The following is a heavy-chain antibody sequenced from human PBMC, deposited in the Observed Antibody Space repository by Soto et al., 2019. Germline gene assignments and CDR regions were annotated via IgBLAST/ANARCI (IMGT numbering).Heavy chain of an antibody. D-gene: IGHD3-16*01. V-gene: IGHV6-1*01. CDR1: GDSVSSNTAS. J-gene: IGHJ5*02. CDR2: TYFRSKWYN. CDR3: AKGDNLGPKTEYAFDP. Sequence: PSQTLSLTCAISGDSVSSNTASWNWIRQSPSRGLEWLGRTYFRSKWYNDYAVSVKSRIIINPDTSNNQFSLQLNSVTPEDTAVYFCAKGDNLGPKTEYAFDPWGQGIMVTVSS.